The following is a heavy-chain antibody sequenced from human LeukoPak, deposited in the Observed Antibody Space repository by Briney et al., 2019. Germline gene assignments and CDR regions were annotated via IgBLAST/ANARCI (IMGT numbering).Heavy chain of an antibody. Sequence: GGSLRLSCSAPGFAFSTYALHWVRQAPGKGLEYVSAISSDGGNTFYADSVRGRFTISRDNSKSTLYLQLSSLRPEDTAVYFCVSRAVVREIYLLPYFDYWGQGTLVTVSS. CDR3: VSRAVVREIYLLPYFDY. V-gene: IGHV3-64D*06. CDR2: ISSDGGNT. CDR1: GFAFSTYA. J-gene: IGHJ4*02. D-gene: IGHD1-26*01.